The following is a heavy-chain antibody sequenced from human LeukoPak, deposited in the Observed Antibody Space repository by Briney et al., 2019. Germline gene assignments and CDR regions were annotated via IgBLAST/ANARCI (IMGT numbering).Heavy chain of an antibody. J-gene: IGHJ4*02. D-gene: IGHD5-24*01. CDR2: IKEDGNAK. CDR3: AKNNGWLQLGN. CDR1: GFTFSSYW. Sequence: GGSLRLSCAASGFTFSSYWMSWVRQAPGKGLEWVANIKEDGNAKDYVDSVKGRFTISTDSARNSVYLQMSGLRPEDSAVYYCAKNNGWLQLGNWGQGTLVTVSS. V-gene: IGHV3-7*01.